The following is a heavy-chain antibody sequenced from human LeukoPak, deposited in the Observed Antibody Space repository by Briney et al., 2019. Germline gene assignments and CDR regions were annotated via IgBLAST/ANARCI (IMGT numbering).Heavy chain of an antibody. CDR3: ARGPYSPPVFDY. V-gene: IGHV3-21*01. D-gene: IGHD4-11*01. CDR1: GFTFSSYA. CDR2: ISSSSSYI. J-gene: IGHJ4*02. Sequence: PGGSLRLSCAASGFTFSSYAMSWVRQAPGKGLEWVSSISSSSSYIYYADSVKGRFTISRDNAKNSLYLQMNSLRAEDTAVYYCARGPYSPPVFDYWGQGTLVTVSS.